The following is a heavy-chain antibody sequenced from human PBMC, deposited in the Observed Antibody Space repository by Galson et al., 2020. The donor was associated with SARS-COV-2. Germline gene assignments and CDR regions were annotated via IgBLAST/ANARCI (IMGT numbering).Heavy chain of an antibody. J-gene: IGHJ4*02. D-gene: IGHD3-10*01. V-gene: IGHV3-30*04. Sequence: GGSLRLSCAASGFTFSSYAMHWVRQAPGKGLEWVAVISYDGSNKYYADSVKGRFTISRDNSKNTLYLQMNSLRAEDTAVYYCARPETAPTLVWFGELPLAPLDYGGKGTMVTVSS. CDR1: GFTFSSYA. CDR2: ISYDGSNK. CDR3: ARPETAPTLVWFGELPLAPLDY.